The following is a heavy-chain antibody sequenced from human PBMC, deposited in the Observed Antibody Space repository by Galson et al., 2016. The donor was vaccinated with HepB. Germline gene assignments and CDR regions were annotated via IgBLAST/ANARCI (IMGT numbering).Heavy chain of an antibody. D-gene: IGHD6-13*01. Sequence: CAISGDSVSSISATWNWIRQSPSRGLEWLGRTFYRSKWYKDYAASVKSRITVNADTSRNQLTLQLNSVTPEDAALYFCARATSSSWYVLDYRGQGTLVAVSS. CDR3: ARATSSSWYVLDY. CDR2: TFYRSKWYK. J-gene: IGHJ4*02. CDR1: GDSVSSISAT. V-gene: IGHV6-1*01.